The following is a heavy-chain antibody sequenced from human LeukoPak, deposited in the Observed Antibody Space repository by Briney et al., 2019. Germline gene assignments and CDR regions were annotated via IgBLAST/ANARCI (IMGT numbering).Heavy chain of an antibody. CDR2: ISSSSSYI. V-gene: IGHV3-21*01. D-gene: IGHD2-21*02. Sequence: GGSLRLSCAASRFTFSSYGMHWVRQAPGKGLEWVSSISSSSSYIYYADSVKGRFTISRDNAKNSLYLQMNSLRAEDTAVYYCARERKVVTAMRGGFDYWGQGTLVTVSS. J-gene: IGHJ4*02. CDR1: RFTFSSYG. CDR3: ARERKVVTAMRGGFDY.